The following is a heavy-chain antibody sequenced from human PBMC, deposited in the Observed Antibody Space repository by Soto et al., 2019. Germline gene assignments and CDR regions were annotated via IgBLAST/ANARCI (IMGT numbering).Heavy chain of an antibody. V-gene: IGHV5-51*01. CDR2: IYPGDSET. Sequence: PGESLKISCKASGYSFANYWIGWVCQKPGKGLEWMGVIYPGDSETTYSPSFEGQVIISVDRSRGTAYMELSSLRSEDTAVYYCAAVPVLRFLKWLPAYFDYWGQGTLVTVSS. J-gene: IGHJ4*02. CDR1: GYSFANYW. CDR3: AAVPVLRFLKWLPAYFDY. D-gene: IGHD3-3*01.